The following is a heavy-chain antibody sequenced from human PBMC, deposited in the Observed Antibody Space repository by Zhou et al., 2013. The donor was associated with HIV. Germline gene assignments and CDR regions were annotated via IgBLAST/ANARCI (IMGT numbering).Heavy chain of an antibody. CDR1: GGTFSSYA. J-gene: IGHJ5*02. D-gene: IGHD3-3*02. CDR3: ARDLGLISSRGAGWFDP. CDR2: IIPIFGTA. V-gene: IGHV1-69*05. Sequence: QVQLVQSGAEVKKPGSSVKVSCKASGGTFSSYAISWVRQAPGQGLEWMGGIIPIFGTANYAQKFQGRVTITTDESTSTAYMELSSLRSEDTAVYYCARDLGLISSRGAGWFDPWGQGTLVTVSS.